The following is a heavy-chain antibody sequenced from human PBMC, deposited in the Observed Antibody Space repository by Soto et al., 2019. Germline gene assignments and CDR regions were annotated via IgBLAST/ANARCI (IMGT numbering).Heavy chain of an antibody. CDR3: AAGGGLPRYY. CDR1: GGSISSGGYS. J-gene: IGHJ4*02. CDR2: IYHSGST. D-gene: IGHD5-12*01. Sequence: QLQLQESGSGLVKPSQTLSLTCAVSGGSISSGGYSWSWIRQPPGKGLEWIGYIYHSGSTYYNPSLKSRVTRSVDMSKNPFSLKLSSVTAADTAVYYCAAGGGLPRYYWGQGTLVTVSS. V-gene: IGHV4-30-2*01.